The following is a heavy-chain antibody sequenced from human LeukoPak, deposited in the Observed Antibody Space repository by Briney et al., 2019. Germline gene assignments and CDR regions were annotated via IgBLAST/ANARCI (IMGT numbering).Heavy chain of an antibody. J-gene: IGHJ4*02. V-gene: IGHV1-46*01. CDR1: GYTFTTYY. Sequence: GASVKVSCKASGYTFTTYYMHWVRQAPGQGLEWMGIIDPSDGGTTYAQKFQGRVTKTRDTSTSTVYMELSSLRSDDTAVYYCASLGSGSSPIIDFDYWGQGTLVTVSS. D-gene: IGHD3-10*01. CDR3: ASLGSGSSPIIDFDY. CDR2: IDPSDGGT.